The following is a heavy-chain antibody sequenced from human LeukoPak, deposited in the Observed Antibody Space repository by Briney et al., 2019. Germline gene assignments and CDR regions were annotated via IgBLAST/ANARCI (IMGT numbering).Heavy chain of an antibody. CDR2: IYYTGST. CDR1: GGSISSYY. J-gene: IGHJ3*02. Sequence: SETLSLTCTVSGGSISSYYWTWIRQPPGKGLEWIGYIYYTGSTNYNPPLKSRVTVSLDTSKNRFSLRLNSMTAADTAVYYCARGGAAPGSFDIWGQGTMVTVSS. D-gene: IGHD6-13*01. V-gene: IGHV4-59*01. CDR3: ARGGAAPGSFDI.